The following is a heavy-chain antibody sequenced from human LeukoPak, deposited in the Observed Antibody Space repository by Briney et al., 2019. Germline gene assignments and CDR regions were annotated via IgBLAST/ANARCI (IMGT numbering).Heavy chain of an antibody. D-gene: IGHD3-10*01. Sequence: PGGSLRLSCGAPGFTFSSYGMHWVRQAPGKGLEWVAFIRNDGRNKYYADSVKGRFTISRDNSKNTMFLQMSSLRDEDTAVYYCAKARGYGSGSLYYYYMDVWGKGTTVTISS. J-gene: IGHJ6*03. CDR2: IRNDGRNK. CDR1: GFTFSSYG. CDR3: AKARGYGSGSLYYYYMDV. V-gene: IGHV3-30*02.